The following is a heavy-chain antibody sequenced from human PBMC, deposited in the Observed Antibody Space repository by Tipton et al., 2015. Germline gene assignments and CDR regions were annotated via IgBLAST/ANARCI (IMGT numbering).Heavy chain of an antibody. CDR3: ARDGVEGYFDS. CDR2: IYGAATT. D-gene: IGHD1-1*01. V-gene: IGHV3-53*01. J-gene: IGHJ4*02. CDR1: GFTFSDYY. Sequence: SLRLSCAASGFTFSDYYISWVRQAPGKGLEWVSLIYGAATTHYADSVKGRFTISRDNYRNMLYLQMNSLRADDTAVYYCARDGVEGYFDSWGQGTLVTVSS.